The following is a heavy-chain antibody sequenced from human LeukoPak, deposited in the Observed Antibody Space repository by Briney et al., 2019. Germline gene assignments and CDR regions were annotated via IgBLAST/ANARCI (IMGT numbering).Heavy chain of an antibody. V-gene: IGHV3-66*04. CDR3: AGHDWFDP. Sequence: PGGSLRLSCEASGFTVSSNYMSWVRQAPGKGLELVSVIYSGGSTYYADSVKGRFSIPIDNSLDTLYLQMSRLRVEDTAVYYCAGHDWFDPWGQGTLVTVSS. CDR2: IYSGGST. CDR1: GFTVSSNY. J-gene: IGHJ5*02.